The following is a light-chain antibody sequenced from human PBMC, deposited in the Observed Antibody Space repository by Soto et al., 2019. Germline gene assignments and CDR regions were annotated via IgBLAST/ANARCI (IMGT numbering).Light chain of an antibody. CDR1: QSISGSY. J-gene: IGKJ1*01. CDR3: QQYSTSPWT. Sequence: EIVLTQSPGTLSLSPGERATLSCRASQSISGSYLAWYQQKPGQPPRLLIYATSRRATGIPGRFSGSASETDFTLTISRLEPEDFAVYYCQQYSTSPWTFGQGTKVEIK. V-gene: IGKV3-20*01. CDR2: ATS.